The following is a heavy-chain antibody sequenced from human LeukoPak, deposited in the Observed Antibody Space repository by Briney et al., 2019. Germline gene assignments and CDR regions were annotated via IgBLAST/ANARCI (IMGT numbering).Heavy chain of an antibody. CDR3: ASGGHGGGWSNFEY. CDR2: IYSGDST. J-gene: IGHJ4*02. Sequence: PGGSLRLSCAASGFTVSRNNLIWVRQPPRKGLEWVSVIYSGDSTYYAESVQGRFTISRDRTKNTVYLQMNSLRAEDTAVYYCASGGHGGGWSNFEYWGQGTLVTVSS. D-gene: IGHD6-19*01. CDR1: GFTVSRNN. V-gene: IGHV3-53*01.